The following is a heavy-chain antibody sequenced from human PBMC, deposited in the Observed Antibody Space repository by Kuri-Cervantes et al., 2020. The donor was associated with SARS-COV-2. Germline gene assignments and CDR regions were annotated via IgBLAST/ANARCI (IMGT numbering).Heavy chain of an antibody. CDR2: IYHSGST. CDR3: ARRYGGHFHAVAAPGPYYFDY. J-gene: IGHJ4*02. D-gene: IGHD6-19*01. Sequence: SETLSLTCTVSGYSTSSGYYWGWIRQPPGKGLEWIGSIYHSGSTYYNPSLKSRVTISVDTSKNQFSLKLSSVTAADTAVYYCARRYGGHFHAVAAPGPYYFDYWGQGTLVTVSS. V-gene: IGHV4-38-2*02. CDR1: GYSTSSGYY.